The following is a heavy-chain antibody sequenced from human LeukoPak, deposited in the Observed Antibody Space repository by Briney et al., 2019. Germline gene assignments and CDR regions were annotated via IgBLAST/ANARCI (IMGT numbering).Heavy chain of an antibody. CDR2: LGGSGVST. D-gene: IGHD4-4*01. CDR1: GFTFSDSA. CDR3: AKEASGPDYITDY. Sequence: GGSLRLSCAASGFTFSDSAMTWVRQAPGKGLEWVSALGGSGVSTYYADSVKGRFTISRDNSKNTLYLQMNSLRAEDTAIYYCAKEASGPDYITDYWGQGTLVAVSS. J-gene: IGHJ4*02. V-gene: IGHV3-23*01.